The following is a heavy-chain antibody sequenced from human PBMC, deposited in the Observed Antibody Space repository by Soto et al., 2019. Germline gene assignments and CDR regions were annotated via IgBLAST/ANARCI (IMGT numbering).Heavy chain of an antibody. J-gene: IGHJ4*02. CDR3: ARGEGLLRYDYYYFDY. CDR1: GASISSYY. D-gene: IGHD3-9*01. Sequence: SETLSLTCTVSGASISSYYWGWIRQPPGKGLEWIGSIYYSGSTYYNPSLKSRVTISVDTSKNQFSLKLSSVTAADTAVYYCARGEGLLRYDYYYFDYWGQGTLVTVSS. V-gene: IGHV4-39*01. CDR2: IYYSGST.